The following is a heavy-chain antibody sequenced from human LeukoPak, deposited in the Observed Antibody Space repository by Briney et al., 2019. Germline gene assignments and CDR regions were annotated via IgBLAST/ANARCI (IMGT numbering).Heavy chain of an antibody. CDR2: IYYSGST. Sequence: PSQTLSLTCTVSGGSISSGGYYWSWIRQHPGKGLEWIRYIYYSGSTYYNPSLKSRVTISVDTSKNQFSLKLSSVTAADTAVYYCARDRTGTTPMGAFDIWGQGTMVTVSS. CDR3: ARDRTGTTPMGAFDI. CDR1: GGSISSGGYY. V-gene: IGHV4-31*03. D-gene: IGHD1-7*01. J-gene: IGHJ3*02.